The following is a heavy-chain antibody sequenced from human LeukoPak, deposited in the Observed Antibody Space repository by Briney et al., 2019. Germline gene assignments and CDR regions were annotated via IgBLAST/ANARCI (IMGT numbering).Heavy chain of an antibody. CDR1: GYTFTGYY. D-gene: IGHD3-3*01. V-gene: IGHV1-2*02. J-gene: IGHJ4*02. CDR3: ARSYYDFWSGYYTGFDY. Sequence: GASVKVSCKASGYTFTGYYMHWVRQAPGQGLEWMGWINPNSGGTNYAQKFQGRVTMTRDTSISTAYMELSRLRSDDTAVYYCARSYYDFWSGYYTGFDYWGQGTLVTVSS. CDR2: INPNSGGT.